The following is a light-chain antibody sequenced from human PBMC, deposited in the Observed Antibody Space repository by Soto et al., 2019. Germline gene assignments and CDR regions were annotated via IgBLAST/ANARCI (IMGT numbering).Light chain of an antibody. V-gene: IGKV1-5*03. Sequence: DIQMTQSPSTLSASIGDRVTISCRASQNIGRWLAWYQQKPGTAPNLLIYKASTLKSGVPSRFSGSGSGKEFTLTISSLQPDDFATYYCQHYNSYSEAFGQGTKVDI. J-gene: IGKJ1*01. CDR2: KAS. CDR3: QHYNSYSEA. CDR1: QNIGRW.